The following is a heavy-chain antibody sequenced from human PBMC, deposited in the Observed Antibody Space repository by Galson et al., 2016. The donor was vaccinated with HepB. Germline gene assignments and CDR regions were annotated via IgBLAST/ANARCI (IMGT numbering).Heavy chain of an antibody. J-gene: IGHJ3*02. V-gene: IGHV3-30*03. Sequence: SLRLSCAASGFPFGTYAMHWVRQAPGKGLEWVAVVSYDGSNTYYADSVKGRFTISRDISKNTLYLQMNSLRAEDTALYYCARDAFPDDACDIWGQGTMVTVSS. CDR2: VSYDGSNT. CDR1: GFPFGTYA. CDR3: ARDAFPDDACDI. D-gene: IGHD3-16*01.